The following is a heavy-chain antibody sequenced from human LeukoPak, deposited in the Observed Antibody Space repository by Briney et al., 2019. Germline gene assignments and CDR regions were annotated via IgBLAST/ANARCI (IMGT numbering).Heavy chain of an antibody. D-gene: IGHD5-12*01. Sequence: ASVKVSCKASGYSFTDYYMHWVRQAPGQGLEWMGWINPNSGLTNYAQKFQGRVTMTRDTSISTAYMELSRLRSDDTAVYYCARYNGYDYTIDYWGQGTLVTVSS. V-gene: IGHV1-2*02. J-gene: IGHJ4*02. CDR2: INPNSGLT. CDR1: GYSFTDYY. CDR3: ARYNGYDYTIDY.